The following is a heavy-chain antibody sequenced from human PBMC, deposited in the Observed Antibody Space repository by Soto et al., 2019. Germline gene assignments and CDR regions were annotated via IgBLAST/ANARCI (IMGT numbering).Heavy chain of an antibody. J-gene: IGHJ4*02. D-gene: IGHD2-15*01. V-gene: IGHV3-23*01. CDR1: GFTFSSYA. CDR2: ISATGGSA. CDR3: AKGTTAVYCFDF. Sequence: DVQLLESGGGLVQPGGSLGLSCAASGFTFSSYAMSWVRQAPGKGLEWVSAISATGGSAFYADSVKGRFTISRDNSKNTVFLQIDSLVTEDTAVYYCAKGTTAVYCFDFWGQGTLVTVYS.